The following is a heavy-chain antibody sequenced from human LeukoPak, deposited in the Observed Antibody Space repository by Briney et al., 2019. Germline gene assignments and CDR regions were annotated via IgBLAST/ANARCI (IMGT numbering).Heavy chain of an antibody. Sequence: GSLRLSCAASGFTFSDYYMTWTRQGPGKGLELVAYISISGSVIYYADPVKGRFAISRDNAKSSLYLQMNTLRAEDTAVYYCARVTYQLLSPPDYWGQGTLVTVSS. D-gene: IGHD2-2*01. CDR3: ARVTYQLLSPPDY. V-gene: IGHV3-11*01. CDR2: ISISGSVI. CDR1: GFTFSDYY. J-gene: IGHJ4*02.